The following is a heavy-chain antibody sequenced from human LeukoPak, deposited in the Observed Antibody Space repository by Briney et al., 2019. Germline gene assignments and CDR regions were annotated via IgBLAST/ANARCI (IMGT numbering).Heavy chain of an antibody. CDR3: AKVVAGNIDYYFDY. CDR1: GFTFSNYA. CDR2: ISGTGGST. J-gene: IGHJ4*02. Sequence: GGSLRLSCAASGFTFSNYAMSWVRQAPGKGLEWVAGISGTGGSTHYADSVKGRFTISRDNSKNTVYPQMRNLRVEHTAVYYCAKVVAGNIDYYFDYWGQGILVAVSS. D-gene: IGHD2/OR15-2a*01. V-gene: IGHV3-23*01.